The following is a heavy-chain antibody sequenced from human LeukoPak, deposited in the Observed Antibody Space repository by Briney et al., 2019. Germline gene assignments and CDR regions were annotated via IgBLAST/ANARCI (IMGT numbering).Heavy chain of an antibody. J-gene: IGHJ4*02. CDR1: GFTFSSNW. CDR3: VRDGVGAPPFDY. V-gene: IGHV3-74*01. CDR2: IKGDGSST. Sequence: GGSLRLSCAASGFTFSSNWMHWVRQAPGKGLVWVSRIKGDGSSTSYADSVKGRFTIPRDNAKDTLFLQMNSLRAEDTAVYYCVRDGVGAPPFDYWGQGALVTVSS. D-gene: IGHD1-26*01.